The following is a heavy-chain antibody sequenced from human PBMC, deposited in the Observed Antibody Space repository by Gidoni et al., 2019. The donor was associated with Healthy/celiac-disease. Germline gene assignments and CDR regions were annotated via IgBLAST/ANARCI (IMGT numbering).Heavy chain of an antibody. CDR2: IIPIFGTA. CDR3: ARDLLEYSSSYYYGMDV. D-gene: IGHD6-6*01. CDR1: GGTFSSYA. J-gene: IGHJ6*02. Sequence: QVQLVQSGAAVKKPGSSVKVSCKASGGTFSSYAISWVRQAPGQGLEWMGGIIPIFGTANYAQKFQGRVTITADESTSTAYMELSSLRSEDTAVYYCARDLLEYSSSYYYGMDVWGQGTTVTVSS. V-gene: IGHV1-69*01.